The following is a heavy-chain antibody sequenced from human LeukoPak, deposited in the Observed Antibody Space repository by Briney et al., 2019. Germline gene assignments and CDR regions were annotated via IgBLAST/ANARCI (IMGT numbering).Heavy chain of an antibody. Sequence: ASVKVSCKPSGGTSSSYAISWVRQAPGQGLEWMGGIIPIFGTANYAQKLQGRVTMTTDTSTSTAYMELRSLRSDDTAVYYCARAPGYSSSYESYWGQGTLVTVSS. J-gene: IGHJ4*02. CDR1: GGTSSSYA. D-gene: IGHD6-6*01. V-gene: IGHV1-69*05. CDR3: ARAPGYSSSYESY. CDR2: IIPIFGTA.